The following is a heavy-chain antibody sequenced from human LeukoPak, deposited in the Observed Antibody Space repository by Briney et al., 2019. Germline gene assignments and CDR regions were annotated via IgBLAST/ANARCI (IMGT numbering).Heavy chain of an antibody. D-gene: IGHD6-6*01. Sequence: SVKVSCKASGYTFTGYYMHWVRQDPGQGLEWMGWINPNSGGTNYAQKFQGKVTMTRDTSISTAYMELSRLRSDDTAVYYCARGRAVHSSIAARPLGYWGQGTLVTVSS. CDR3: ARGRAVHSSIAARPLGY. V-gene: IGHV1-2*02. CDR1: GYTFTGYY. CDR2: INPNSGGT. J-gene: IGHJ4*02.